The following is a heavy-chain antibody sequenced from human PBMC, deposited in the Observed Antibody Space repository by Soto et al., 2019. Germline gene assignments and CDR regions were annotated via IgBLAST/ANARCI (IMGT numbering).Heavy chain of an antibody. V-gene: IGHV4-30-4*01. J-gene: IGHJ5*02. CDR3: ARERPDGAMIAP. Sequence: SETLSLTCTVSGGSISSGDYYWSWIRQPPGKGLEWIGSIYYSGSTYYNPSLKSRVTISVDTSKNQFSLKLSSVTAAGTAVYYCARERPDGAMIAPCGQGTLVTVSS. CDR1: GGSISSGDYY. D-gene: IGHD6-6*01. CDR2: IYYSGST.